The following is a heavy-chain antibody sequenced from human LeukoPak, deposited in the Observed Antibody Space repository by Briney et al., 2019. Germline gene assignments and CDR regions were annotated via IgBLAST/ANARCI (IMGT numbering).Heavy chain of an antibody. CDR2: IYISVNT. V-gene: IGHV4-4*07. D-gene: IGHD6-6*01. Sequence: SETLSLTCTVSGDSISSYYWSWIRQPAGKGLEWIGRIYISVNTNYNPSLKSRVTMSVDTSKNQFFLKLSSVAAADTAVYYCARVVSRSSSSYFDYWGQGTLVTVSS. CDR3: ARVVSRSSSSYFDY. CDR1: GDSISSYY. J-gene: IGHJ4*02.